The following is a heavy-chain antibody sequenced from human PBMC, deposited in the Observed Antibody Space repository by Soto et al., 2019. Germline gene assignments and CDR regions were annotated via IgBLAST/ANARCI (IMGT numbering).Heavy chain of an antibody. CDR1: GGSISSYY. D-gene: IGHD4-17*01. CDR2: IYYSGST. Sequence: SETLSLTCTVSGGSISSYYWSWIRQPPGKGLEWIGYIYYSGSTNYNPSLKSRVTISVDTSKNQFSLKLSSVTAADTAVYYCARDLEGYGDYSDTYYYYMDVWGKGTTVT. J-gene: IGHJ6*03. CDR3: ARDLEGYGDYSDTYYYYMDV. V-gene: IGHV4-59*01.